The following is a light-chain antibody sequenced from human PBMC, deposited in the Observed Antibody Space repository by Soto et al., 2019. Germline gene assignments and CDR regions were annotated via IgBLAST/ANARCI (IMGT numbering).Light chain of an antibody. Sequence: QSALTQPASVSGSPGQSITISCTGTSSDVGSYNYVSWYQQHPGKAPRLMIYASSNRPSGVSHRFSGSRSGNTASLTISGLQAEDEADYFCSSYTGGSTPYVFGSGTKVTVL. CDR2: ASS. CDR1: SSDVGSYNY. V-gene: IGLV2-14*01. J-gene: IGLJ1*01. CDR3: SSYTGGSTPYV.